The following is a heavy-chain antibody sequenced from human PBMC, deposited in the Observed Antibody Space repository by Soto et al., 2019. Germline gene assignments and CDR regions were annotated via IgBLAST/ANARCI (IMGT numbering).Heavy chain of an antibody. CDR1: GGSVSSGSYY. D-gene: IGHD2-15*01. Sequence: SETLSLTCTVSGGSVSSGSYYWSWIRQPPGKGLEWIGYIYYSGSTNYNPSLKSRVTISVDTSKNQFSLKLSSVTAADTAVYYCAMSGVVAATPNQFAPWGQGTLVTVSS. CDR2: IYYSGST. V-gene: IGHV4-61*01. CDR3: AMSGVVAATPNQFAP. J-gene: IGHJ5*02.